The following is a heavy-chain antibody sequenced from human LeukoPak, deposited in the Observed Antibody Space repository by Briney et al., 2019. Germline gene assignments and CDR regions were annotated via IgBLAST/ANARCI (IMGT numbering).Heavy chain of an antibody. J-gene: IGHJ3*02. CDR1: GYRFTSYW. V-gene: IGHV5-51*01. CDR3: ARDSSASGDAFYI. Sequence: GESLQISCKGTGYRFTSYWIGWARQMPGKGLEWMGIIYPGDSDTRYSPSFQGQVTISADNSISTADRQWSSLKASDTAMYYCARDSSASGDAFYIWGQGTMVTVSS. D-gene: IGHD6-6*01. CDR2: IYPGDSDT.